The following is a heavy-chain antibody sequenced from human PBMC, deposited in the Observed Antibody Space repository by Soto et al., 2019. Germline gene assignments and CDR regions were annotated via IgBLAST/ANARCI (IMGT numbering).Heavy chain of an antibody. CDR2: FYDGNT. J-gene: IGHJ4*02. D-gene: IGHD3-10*01. Sequence: PSETLSLTCTVSGGSISGHYWIWIRQSPGKGLEWVGTFYDGNTYHNPSLRSRITIAVDTSKNQFSLKLNSVAAADTAFYYCATTRGLAVGGSFDYWGQGMLVTAPQ. CDR1: GGSISGHY. V-gene: IGHV4-59*04. CDR3: ATTRGLAVGGSFDY.